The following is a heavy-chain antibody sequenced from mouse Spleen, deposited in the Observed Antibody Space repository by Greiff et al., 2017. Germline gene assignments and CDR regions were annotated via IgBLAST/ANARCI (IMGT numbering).Heavy chain of an antibody. Sequence: EVKLVESEGGLVQPGSSMKLSCTASGFTFSDYYMAWVRQVPEKGLEWVANINYDGSSTYYLDSLKSRFIISRDNAKNILYLQMSSLKSEDTATYYCARDYGNYGGYFDVWGAGTTVTVSS. J-gene: IGHJ1*01. CDR2: INYDGSST. CDR3: ARDYGNYGGYFDV. CDR1: GFTFSDYY. V-gene: IGHV5-16*01. D-gene: IGHD2-1*01.